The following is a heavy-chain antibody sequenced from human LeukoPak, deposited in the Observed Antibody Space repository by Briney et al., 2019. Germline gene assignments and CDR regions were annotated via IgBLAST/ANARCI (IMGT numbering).Heavy chain of an antibody. Sequence: ASVKVSCKASGYTFTGYYMHWVRQAPGQGLEWMGWINPNSGGTNYAQKFQGRVTMTRDTSISTAYMELGRLRSDDTAVYYCARVQVSAMVRGVIDWFDPWGQGTLVTVSS. CDR1: GYTFTGYY. CDR2: INPNSGGT. V-gene: IGHV1-2*02. D-gene: IGHD3-10*01. J-gene: IGHJ5*02. CDR3: ARVQVSAMVRGVIDWFDP.